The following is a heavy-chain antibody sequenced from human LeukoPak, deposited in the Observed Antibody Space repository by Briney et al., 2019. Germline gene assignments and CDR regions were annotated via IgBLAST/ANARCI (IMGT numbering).Heavy chain of an antibody. D-gene: IGHD3-22*01. CDR1: GFTFSSYA. Sequence: AGSLRLSCAASGFTFSSYAMSWVRQAPGKGLEWVSGISVSGGSTYYADSVKGRFTISRDNSKNTLYLQMNSLRAEDTAVYYCARRVVVIRCFDDWGQGTLVTVSS. CDR2: ISVSGGST. V-gene: IGHV3-23*01. J-gene: IGHJ4*02. CDR3: ARRVVVIRCFDD.